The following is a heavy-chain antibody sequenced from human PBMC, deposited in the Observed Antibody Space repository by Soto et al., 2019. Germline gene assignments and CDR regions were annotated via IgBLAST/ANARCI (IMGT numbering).Heavy chain of an antibody. Sequence: EVQLVQSGGGSVQPGGSLRLSCAASGFTFTNYWMHWVRQVPGKGLVWVSRIDGVGAGTSYSDSVRGRLTISRANAENRLYLQMNSVRAEDTAVYYGTTVFEYWGQGTVVTVSS. CDR1: GFTFTNYW. V-gene: IGHV3-74*01. CDR3: TTVFEY. CDR2: IDGVGAGT. J-gene: IGHJ4*02.